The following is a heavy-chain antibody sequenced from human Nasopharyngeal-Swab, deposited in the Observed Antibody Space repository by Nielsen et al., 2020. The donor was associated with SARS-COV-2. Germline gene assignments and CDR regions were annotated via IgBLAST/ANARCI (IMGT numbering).Heavy chain of an antibody. D-gene: IGHD1-7*01. J-gene: IGHJ1*01. V-gene: IGHV3-11*04. CDR2: ISSSGSTI. CDR1: GFTFSDYY. CDR3: ASELELNAEYFQH. Sequence: SLKISCAASGFTFSDYYMSWIRQAPGKGLEWVSYISSSGSTIYYADSVKGRFTISRDNAKNSLYLQMNSLRAEDTAVYYCASELELNAEYFQHWGQGTLVTVSS.